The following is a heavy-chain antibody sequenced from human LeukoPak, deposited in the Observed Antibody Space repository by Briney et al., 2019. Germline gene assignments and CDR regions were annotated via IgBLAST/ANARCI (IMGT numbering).Heavy chain of an antibody. V-gene: IGHV1-69*13. CDR3: ARMTTVVNWFDP. CDR2: IIPIFGTA. CDR1: GGTFSGYA. J-gene: IGHJ5*02. Sequence: ASVKVSCKASGGTFSGYAISWVRQAPGQGLEWMGGIIPIFGTANYAQKFQGRVTITADESTSTAYMELSSLRSEDTAVYYCARMTTVVNWFDPWGQETLVTVSS. D-gene: IGHD4-11*01.